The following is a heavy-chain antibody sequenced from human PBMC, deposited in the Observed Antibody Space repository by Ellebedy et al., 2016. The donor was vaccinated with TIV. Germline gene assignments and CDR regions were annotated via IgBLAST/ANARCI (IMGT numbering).Heavy chain of an antibody. CDR2: INPATGAT. CDR3: ARVSPGTFVMDT. V-gene: IGHV1-2*02. D-gene: IGHD5/OR15-5a*01. CDR1: GYDFRDFF. J-gene: IGHJ6*02. Sequence: ASVKVSXKPSGYDFRDFFIHWVRLAPGQGPQWMGWINPATGATHSAQSFLGRVTMTWDTSISTAYMDLTSLTSDDAAVYWCARVSPGTFVMDTWGQGTPVTVSS.